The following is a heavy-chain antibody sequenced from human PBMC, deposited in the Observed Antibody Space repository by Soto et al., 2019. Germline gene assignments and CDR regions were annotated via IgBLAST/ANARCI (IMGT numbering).Heavy chain of an antibody. CDR1: GFTFSSYG. CDR3: ARDQGIYCSSTSCYSSGYYYGMDV. J-gene: IGHJ6*02. V-gene: IGHV3-33*01. CDR2: IWYDGSNK. D-gene: IGHD2-2*02. Sequence: QVQLVESGGGVVQPGRSLRLSCAASGFTFSSYGMHWVRQAPGKGLEWVAVIWYDGSNKYYADSVKGRFTISRDNSKNTLYLQMNSLRAEDTDVYYCARDQGIYCSSTSCYSSGYYYGMDVWGQGTTVTVSS.